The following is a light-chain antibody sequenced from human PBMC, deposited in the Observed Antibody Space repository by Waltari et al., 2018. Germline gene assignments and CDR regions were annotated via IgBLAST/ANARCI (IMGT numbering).Light chain of an antibody. CDR2: GKN. V-gene: IGLV3-19*01. CDR3: HSRDSSGDVL. CDR1: NLRTYY. J-gene: IGLJ2*01. Sequence: SSELTQDPAVSVALGQTVRITCQGDNLRTYYVSWFQQKPGQAPALVIYGKNNRPSGIPDRVSASSSGSTASLTIIGAQAEDEADYYCHSRDSSGDVLIGGGTKLTVL.